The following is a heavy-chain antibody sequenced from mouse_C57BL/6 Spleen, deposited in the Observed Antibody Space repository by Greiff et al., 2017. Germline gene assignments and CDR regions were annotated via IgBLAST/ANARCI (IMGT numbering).Heavy chain of an antibody. Sequence: QVQLQQPGAELVKPGASVKMSCKASGYTFTSYWITWVKQRPGQGLEWIGDIYPGSGSTNYNEKFKSKATLTVDTSSSTAYMQLSSLTSEDSAVYYCARLSYYYGSSYVWYFDYWGQGTTLTVSS. D-gene: IGHD1-1*01. CDR1: GYTFTSYW. J-gene: IGHJ2*01. V-gene: IGHV1-55*01. CDR2: IYPGSGST. CDR3: ARLSYYYGSSYVWYFDY.